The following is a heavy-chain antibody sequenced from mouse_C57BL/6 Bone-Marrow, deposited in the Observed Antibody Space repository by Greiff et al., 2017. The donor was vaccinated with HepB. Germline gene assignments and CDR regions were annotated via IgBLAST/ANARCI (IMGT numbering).Heavy chain of an antibody. CDR2: ISSGSSTI. CDR1: GFTFSDYG. D-gene: IGHD2-4*01. V-gene: IGHV5-17*01. Sequence: EVKLMESGGGLVKPGGSLKLSCAASGFTFSDYGMHWVRQAPEKGLEWVAYISSGSSTIYYADTVKGRFTISRDNAKNTLFLQMTSLRSEDTAMYYCARRDYDYDVYAMDYWGQGTSVTVSS. CDR3: ARRDYDYDVYAMDY. J-gene: IGHJ4*01.